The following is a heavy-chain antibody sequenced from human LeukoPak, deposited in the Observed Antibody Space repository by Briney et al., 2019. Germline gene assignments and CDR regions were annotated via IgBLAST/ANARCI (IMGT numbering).Heavy chain of an antibody. D-gene: IGHD2-8*01. Sequence: GGSLRLSCAASGFTFSSYAMSWVRQAPGKGLEWVSALSGSGGSTYYADSVKGRFTISRDNSKNTLYLQMNSLRAEDTAVYYCAKDLAHCTNGVCSFGFDYWGQGTLVTVSS. V-gene: IGHV3-23*01. CDR3: AKDLAHCTNGVCSFGFDY. CDR2: LSGSGGST. J-gene: IGHJ4*02. CDR1: GFTFSSYA.